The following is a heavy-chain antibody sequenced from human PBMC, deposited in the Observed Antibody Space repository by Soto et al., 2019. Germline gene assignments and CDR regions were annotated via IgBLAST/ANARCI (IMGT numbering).Heavy chain of an antibody. J-gene: IGHJ6*03. CDR2: INPSGGST. V-gene: IGHV1-46*03. CDR3: ARAGEEYEMFWGMVRGVMCCPNMDV. Sequence: GASVKVSCKASGYTFTIYYMHWVRQAPGQGLEWMGIINPSGGSTSYAQKLQGRVTMTRDTSTSTVYMELSSLRSEDTAVYYCARAGEEYEMFWGMVRGVMCCPNMDVWGKGTTVTVSS. CDR1: GYTFTIYY. D-gene: IGHD3-10*01.